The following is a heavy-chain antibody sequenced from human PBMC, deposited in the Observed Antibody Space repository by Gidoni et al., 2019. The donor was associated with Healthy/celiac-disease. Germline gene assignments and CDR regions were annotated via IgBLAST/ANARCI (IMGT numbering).Heavy chain of an antibody. J-gene: IGHJ5*02. Sequence: QVQLQESGPGLVKPSEAMSLTCTVSGGSLSSYYWSWIRQPPGKGLEWIGYIYYSGSTNYNPFTKSRVTISVDTSKNQCSLKLSSVTAADTAVYYCARERAMVDPWGQGTLVTVSS. CDR2: IYYSGST. CDR1: GGSLSSYY. V-gene: IGHV4-59*01. D-gene: IGHD2-8*01. CDR3: ARERAMVDP.